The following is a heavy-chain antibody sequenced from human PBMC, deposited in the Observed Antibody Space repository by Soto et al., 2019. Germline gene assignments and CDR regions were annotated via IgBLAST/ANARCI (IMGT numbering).Heavy chain of an antibody. V-gene: IGHV3-23*01. CDR1: GFTFSSYA. J-gene: IGHJ3*02. CDR2: ISGSGGST. CDR3: AKSRVAYVHDAFDI. Sequence: GESLKISCAASGFTFSSYAMSWVRQAPGKGLEWVSAISGSGGSTYYADSVKGRFTISRDNSKNTLYLQMNSLRAEDTAVYYCAKSRVAYVHDAFDIWGQGTMVTVSS. D-gene: IGHD3-16*01.